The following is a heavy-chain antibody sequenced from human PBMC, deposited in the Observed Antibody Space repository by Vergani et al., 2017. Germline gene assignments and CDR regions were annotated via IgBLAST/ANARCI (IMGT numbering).Heavy chain of an antibody. Sequence: QVQLVESGGGVVQPGGSLRLSCAASGFSFGSYSMHWVRVRQAPGKGLEWLAYLRYDGTTKQYADSVKGRFTISRDNSKNMLYLQMDSLRPEDTAMFYCVKDRGDSIGFDDWGQGTQVTVSS. CDR3: VKDRGDSIGFDD. CDR2: LRYDGTTK. D-gene: IGHD2-21*01. V-gene: IGHV3-30*02. CDR1: GFSFGSYS. J-gene: IGHJ4*02.